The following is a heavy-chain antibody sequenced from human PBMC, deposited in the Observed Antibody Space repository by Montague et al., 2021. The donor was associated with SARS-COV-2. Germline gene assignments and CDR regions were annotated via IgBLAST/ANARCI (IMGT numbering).Heavy chain of an antibody. J-gene: IGHJ6*03. CDR3: ASSYYYGSGTYVYNYYMDA. CDR1: GGSVSSSPYY. V-gene: IGHV4-39*01. Sequence: SETLSLTCTVSGGSVSSSPYYWGWIRQPPGRGLEWVGSISYSGRTSFSPSLQSRLTISVDSSENQLSLRLSSVTAADTAVYYCASSYYYGSGTYVYNYYMDAGGKGTTGTGSS. CDR2: ISYSGRT. D-gene: IGHD3-10*01.